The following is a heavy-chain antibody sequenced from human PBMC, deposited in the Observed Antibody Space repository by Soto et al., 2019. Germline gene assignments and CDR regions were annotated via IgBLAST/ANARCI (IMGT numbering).Heavy chain of an antibody. D-gene: IGHD2-2*01. CDR1: GFTFSAYS. CDR3: ARTADCSSCSCPPEVTC. V-gene: IGHV3-48*02. CDR2: IDGSGITI. J-gene: IGHJ4*02. Sequence: EVQLVESGGGLVQPGGSLRLSCAASGFTFSAYSMNWVRQAPGRGLEWGSSIDGSGITIDHAEFVKGRFDISRDNAKNSLYLEMNSLRDEDTAVYYCARTADCSSCSCPPEVTCWGQGTLVTVSS.